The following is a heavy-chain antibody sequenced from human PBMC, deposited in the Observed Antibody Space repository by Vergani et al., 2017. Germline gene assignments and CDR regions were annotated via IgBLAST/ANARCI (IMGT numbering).Heavy chain of an antibody. V-gene: IGHV4-30-4*08. J-gene: IGHJ6*02. CDR1: DFSITNGDY. CDR2: IYYSGST. CDR3: ARDSGIAVAGRLAHYYYYGMDV. D-gene: IGHD6-19*01. Sequence: QVQLQESGPGLVKPSETLSLICTVSDFSITNGDYWSWIRQPPGKGLEWIGYIYYSGSTYYNPSLKSRVTISVDTSKNQFSLKLSSVTAADTAVYYCARDSGIAVAGRLAHYYYYGMDVWGQGTTVTVSS.